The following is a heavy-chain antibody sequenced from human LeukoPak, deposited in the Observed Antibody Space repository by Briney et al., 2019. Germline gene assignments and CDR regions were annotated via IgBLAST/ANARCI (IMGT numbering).Heavy chain of an antibody. CDR3: ARDSGEQQLVPYAFDI. J-gene: IGHJ3*02. CDR2: IYYSGST. Sequence: SETLSLTCTVSGGSISSSSYYWGWIRQPPGKGLEWIGSIYYSGSTYYNPSLKSRVTISVDTSKNQFSLKLSSVTAADTAVYYCARDSGEQQLVPYAFDIWGQGTMVTVSS. CDR1: GGSISSSSYY. D-gene: IGHD6-13*01. V-gene: IGHV4-39*07.